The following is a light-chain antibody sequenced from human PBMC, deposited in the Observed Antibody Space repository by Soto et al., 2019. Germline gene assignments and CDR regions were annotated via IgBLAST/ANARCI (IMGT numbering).Light chain of an antibody. CDR2: GAS. V-gene: IGKV3-15*01. Sequence: EIVMTQSPATLSVSPGERATLSCRASQSLSSNLAWYQQKPDQAPRLLIYGASTRVTGIPARFSGSGSGTEFTLTISSLQSEDFAVYYCQQYNNWPPATFGGGTKVEIK. CDR3: QQYNNWPPAT. J-gene: IGKJ4*01. CDR1: QSLSSN.